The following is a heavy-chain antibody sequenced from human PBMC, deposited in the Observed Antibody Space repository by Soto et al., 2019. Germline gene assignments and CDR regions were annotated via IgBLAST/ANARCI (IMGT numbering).Heavy chain of an antibody. Sequence: PGGSLRLSCAASGFTFSDYYMSWIRQAPGKGLEWVSYISSSSSYTNYADSVKGRFTISRDNAKNSLYLQMNSLRAEDTAVYYCARGHLPYYDFWSGYYFGQGPQFDYWGQGILVTVSS. CDR2: ISSSSSYT. J-gene: IGHJ4*02. D-gene: IGHD3-3*01. CDR3: ARGHLPYYDFWSGYYFGQGPQFDY. V-gene: IGHV3-11*06. CDR1: GFTFSDYY.